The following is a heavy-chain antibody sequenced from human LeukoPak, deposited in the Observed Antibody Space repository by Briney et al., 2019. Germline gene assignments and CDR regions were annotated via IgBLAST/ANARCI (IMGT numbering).Heavy chain of an antibody. D-gene: IGHD6-13*01. CDR1: GFTVSSNY. Sequence: PGGSLRLSCAASGFTVSSNYMSWVRQAPGKGLEWVAIIYSGGSTYYADSVKGRFTISRDNSKNTLYLQMNSLRAEDTAVYYCARATSGYNSIPPEDCWGQGTLVTVSS. CDR2: IYSGGST. CDR3: ARATSGYNSIPPEDC. V-gene: IGHV3-53*01. J-gene: IGHJ4*02.